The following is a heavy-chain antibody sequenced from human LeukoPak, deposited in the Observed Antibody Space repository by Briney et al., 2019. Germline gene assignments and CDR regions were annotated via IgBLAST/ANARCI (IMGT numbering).Heavy chain of an antibody. J-gene: IGHJ4*02. Sequence: PGGSLRLYGTGSGFTFSDYYMSWIRQAPGKGLEWVSYISSSGSTIYYGDSVKGRFTMSRDNAKNSLYLQMNSLRAEDTAVYYCARKHAERAHDYWGQGTLVTVSS. D-gene: IGHD5-24*01. CDR2: ISSSGSTI. CDR3: ARKHAERAHDY. V-gene: IGHV3-11*01. CDR1: GFTFSDYY.